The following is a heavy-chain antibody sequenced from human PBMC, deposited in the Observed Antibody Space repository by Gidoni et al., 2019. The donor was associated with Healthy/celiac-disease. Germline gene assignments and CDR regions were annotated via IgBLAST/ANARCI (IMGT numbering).Heavy chain of an antibody. V-gene: IGHV1-58*02. CDR1: GFPFTSSA. Sequence: QMQLVQSGPEVKKPGTSVKVSCKASGFPFTSSAMQCGRQARGQRLEWIGWIVVGSGNTNYAQKFQERVTITRDMSTSTAYMELSSLRSEDTAVYYCAAGYCSGGSCYSGYYYYGMDVWGQGTTVTVSS. D-gene: IGHD2-15*01. J-gene: IGHJ6*02. CDR2: IVVGSGNT. CDR3: AAGYCSGGSCYSGYYYYGMDV.